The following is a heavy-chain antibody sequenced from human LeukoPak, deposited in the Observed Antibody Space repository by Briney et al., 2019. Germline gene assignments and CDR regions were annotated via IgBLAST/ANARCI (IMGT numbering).Heavy chain of an antibody. V-gene: IGHV1-8*01. CDR2: MNPNSGNT. D-gene: IGHD6-13*01. CDR3: ARGGASAAARRFDP. Sequence: ASVKVSCKTSGYTFTSYDINWVRQATGQGLEWMGWMNPNSGNTGYAQKFRGRVTITSSTSTSTSFLELGNLRSEDTAVYYCARGGASAAARRFDPWGQGTLVTASS. J-gene: IGHJ5*02. CDR1: GYTFTSYD.